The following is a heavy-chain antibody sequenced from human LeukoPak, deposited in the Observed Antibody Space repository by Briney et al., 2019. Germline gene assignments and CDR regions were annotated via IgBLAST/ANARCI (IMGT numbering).Heavy chain of an antibody. Sequence: GGSLRLSCVASGFTFTSFAMSWVRQPPGKGLEWVSAISGSGGTTYYADSVKGRFTISRVTSKSTLHLQMDSLRAEDTAVYYCAKDLRELSLYYYFDYWGQGTLVTVSS. D-gene: IGHD3-16*02. J-gene: IGHJ4*02. CDR1: GFTFTSFA. CDR2: ISGSGGTT. CDR3: AKDLRELSLYYYFDY. V-gene: IGHV3-23*01.